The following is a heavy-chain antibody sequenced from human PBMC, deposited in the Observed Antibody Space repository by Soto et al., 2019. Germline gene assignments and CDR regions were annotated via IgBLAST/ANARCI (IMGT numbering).Heavy chain of an antibody. V-gene: IGHV1-2*04. CDR1: GYTFTGYY. CDR3: ARGEGSPNYYYGMAV. D-gene: IGHD1-26*01. J-gene: IGHJ6*02. Sequence: GASVKVSCKASGYTFTGYYMHWVRQAPGQGLEWMGWINPNSGGTNYAQKFQGWVTMTRDTSISTAYMELSRLRSDDTAVYYCARGEGSPNYYYGMAVWGQGTTVTVAS. CDR2: INPNSGGT.